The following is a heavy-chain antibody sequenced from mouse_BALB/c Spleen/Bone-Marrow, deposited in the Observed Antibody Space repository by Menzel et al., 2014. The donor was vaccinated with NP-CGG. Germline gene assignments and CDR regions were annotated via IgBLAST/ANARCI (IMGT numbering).Heavy chain of an antibody. CDR2: ISDGGSYT. Sequence: EVHLVESGGGLVKPGGSLKLSCAASGFTFSDYYMYWVRQTPEKRLEWVATISDGGSYTYYPDSVKGRFTISRDNAKNNLYLQMSSLKSEDTAMHYCARGSSYFDYWGQGTTLTVSS. J-gene: IGHJ2*01. V-gene: IGHV5-4*02. CDR3: ARGSSYFDY. CDR1: GFTFSDYY. D-gene: IGHD1-1*01.